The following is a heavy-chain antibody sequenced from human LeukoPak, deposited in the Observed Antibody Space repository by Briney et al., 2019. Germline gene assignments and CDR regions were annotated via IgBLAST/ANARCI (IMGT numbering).Heavy chain of an antibody. CDR2: INRHTAGT. D-gene: IGHD2-21*01. Sequence: ASVKVSCKASGYTFTGYYIHWVRQAPGQGLEWIGWINRHTAGTNYAQKFQGRVTMTTDTSISTSYMELSRLRVDDTAMYYCASGEHAYYFYYMDVWGKGTTVIVPS. J-gene: IGHJ6*03. CDR1: GYTFTGYY. CDR3: ASGEHAYYFYYMDV. V-gene: IGHV1-2*02.